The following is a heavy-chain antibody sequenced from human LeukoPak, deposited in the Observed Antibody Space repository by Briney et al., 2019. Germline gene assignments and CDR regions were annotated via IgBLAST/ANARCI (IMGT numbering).Heavy chain of an antibody. D-gene: IGHD3-22*01. CDR2: VSYDGSDK. CDR1: GFTFSVYG. Sequence: TGGSLRLSCAVSGFTFSVYGMHWVRQAPGKGLEWVAVVSYDGSDKYYSDSVEGRFSISRDNSKNTVYLQMSSLRAEDTAVYFCAKDWNYYDTSVPFYYYYMEVWGKGTTVTVSS. J-gene: IGHJ6*03. V-gene: IGHV3-30*18. CDR3: AKDWNYYDTSVPFYYYYMEV.